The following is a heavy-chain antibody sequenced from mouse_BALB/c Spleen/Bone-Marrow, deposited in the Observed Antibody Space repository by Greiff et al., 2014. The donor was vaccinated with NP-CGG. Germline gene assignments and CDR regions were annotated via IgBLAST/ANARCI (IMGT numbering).Heavy chain of an antibody. Sequence: VMLVESGAELARPGASVKMSCKASGYTFTSYTMHWVKQRPGQGLEWIGYINPSSGYANYNQKFKDKATLTADKSSSTAYMQLSSLTSEDSAVYYCARSAYYRSLLAYWGQGTLVTVSA. CDR2: INPSSGYA. V-gene: IGHV1-4*01. J-gene: IGHJ3*01. CDR3: ARSAYYRSLLAY. CDR1: GYTFTSYT. D-gene: IGHD2-14*01.